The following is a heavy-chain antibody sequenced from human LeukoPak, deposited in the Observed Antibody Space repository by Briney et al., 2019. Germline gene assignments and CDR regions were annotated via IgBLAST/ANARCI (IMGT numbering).Heavy chain of an antibody. CDR2: INHSGST. Sequence: SETLSLACAVYGGSFSGYYWSWIRQPPGKGLEWIGEINHSGSTNYNPSLKSRITISVDTSKNQFSLKLRSVTAADTAVYYCARGVRGGDYSNSGDYYMDVWGKGTTVNVSS. D-gene: IGHD4-11*01. CDR3: ARGVRGGDYSNSGDYYMDV. J-gene: IGHJ6*03. CDR1: GGSFSGYY. V-gene: IGHV4-34*01.